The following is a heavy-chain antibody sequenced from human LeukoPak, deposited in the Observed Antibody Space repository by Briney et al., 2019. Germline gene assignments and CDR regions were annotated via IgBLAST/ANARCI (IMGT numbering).Heavy chain of an antibody. D-gene: IGHD6-19*01. CDR1: GGSTSTFY. Sequence: PSETLSLTCTVSGGSTSTFYWSWIRQPPGKGLEWIGHVDYVGSTNYNHSLKSRVTISVDRSKNQFSLKLTSVTAADTAVYYCARHASDGSGWMYYFDYWGQGTLVTVSS. CDR3: ARHASDGSGWMYYFDY. CDR2: VDYVGST. J-gene: IGHJ4*02. V-gene: IGHV4-59*08.